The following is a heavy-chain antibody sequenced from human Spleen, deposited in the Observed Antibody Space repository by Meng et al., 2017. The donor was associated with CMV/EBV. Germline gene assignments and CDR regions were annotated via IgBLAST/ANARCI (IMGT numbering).Heavy chain of an antibody. CDR2: IYYSGST. J-gene: IGHJ5*02. Sequence: SETLSLTCTVSGGSINTYYWSWIRQPPGKGLEWIGYIYYSGSTNYNPSLKSRVTISVDTSKNQFSLKPSSVTAADTAVYYCARGAAARRVWFDPWGQGTLVTVSS. CDR3: ARGAAARRVWFDP. CDR1: GGSINTYY. V-gene: IGHV4-59*01. D-gene: IGHD6-6*01.